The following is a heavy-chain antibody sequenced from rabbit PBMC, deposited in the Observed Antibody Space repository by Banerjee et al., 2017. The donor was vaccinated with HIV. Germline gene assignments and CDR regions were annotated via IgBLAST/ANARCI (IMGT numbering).Heavy chain of an antibody. V-gene: IGHV1S45*01. CDR3: ARGGGYQYFNL. Sequence: QERLEESGGDLVKPEGSLTLTCTASEFSFSANYYMCWVRQAPGKGLEWIACIYGGSSGTTYYASWVNGRFTISKASSTTVTLQMTSLTAADTATYFCARGGGYQYFNLWGQGTLVTVS. CDR2: IYGGSSGTT. D-gene: IGHD1-1*01. J-gene: IGHJ4*01. CDR1: EFSFSANYY.